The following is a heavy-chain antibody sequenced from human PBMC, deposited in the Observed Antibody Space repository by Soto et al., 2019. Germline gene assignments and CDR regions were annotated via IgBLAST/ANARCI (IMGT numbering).Heavy chain of an antibody. D-gene: IGHD4-4*01. Sequence: EVQLLESGGGLVQPGGSLRLSCAASGLTFSGYGMSWVRQAPGTGLEWVSAISGSGSTTYYADSVKGRFTISRGDSKNILFLQMNSLRAEGTAVYYCVTRSRGLQSSPPRLDSWGQGTLVTVSS. J-gene: IGHJ4*02. V-gene: IGHV3-23*01. CDR1: GLTFSGYG. CDR3: VTRSRGLQSSPPRLDS. CDR2: ISGSGSTT.